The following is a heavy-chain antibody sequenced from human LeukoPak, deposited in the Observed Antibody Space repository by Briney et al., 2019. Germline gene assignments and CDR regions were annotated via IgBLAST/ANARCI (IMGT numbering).Heavy chain of an antibody. Sequence: SVKVSCKASGGTFSSYTISWVRQAPGQGLEWMGRIIPILGTANYAQKFQGRVTITTDESTSTAYMELSSLRSEDTAVYYCARDDPHPGVLWGQGTLVTVSS. CDR3: ARDDPHPGVL. CDR1: GGTFSSYT. V-gene: IGHV1-69*16. CDR2: IIPILGTA. D-gene: IGHD2-8*02. J-gene: IGHJ4*02.